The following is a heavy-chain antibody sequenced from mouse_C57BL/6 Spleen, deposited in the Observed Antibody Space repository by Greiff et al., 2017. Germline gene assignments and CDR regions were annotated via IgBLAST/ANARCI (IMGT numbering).Heavy chain of an antibody. CDR3: ARSVYYDYPFAY. J-gene: IGHJ3*01. CDR2: IYPGSGST. D-gene: IGHD2-4*01. Sequence: QVHVKQPGAELVKPGASVKMSCKASGYTFTSYWITWVKQRPGQGLEWIGDIYPGSGSTNYNEKFKSKATLTVDTSSSTAYMQLSSLTSEDSAVYYCARSVYYDYPFAYWGQGTLVTVSA. V-gene: IGHV1-55*01. CDR1: GYTFTSYW.